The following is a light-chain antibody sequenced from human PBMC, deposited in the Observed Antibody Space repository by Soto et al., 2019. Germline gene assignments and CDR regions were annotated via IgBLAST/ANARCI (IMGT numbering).Light chain of an antibody. Sequence: DIQMTQSPSALSASVGDRVTITCRASQDISNYLAWYQQKPGKAPKLLIYAASTLQSGVPSRFSGSGSGTDFTLTISSLQPEDVATYYCQKYNSAPDPFGQGTKLEIK. CDR1: QDISNY. CDR3: QKYNSAPDP. CDR2: AAS. V-gene: IGKV1-27*01. J-gene: IGKJ2*01.